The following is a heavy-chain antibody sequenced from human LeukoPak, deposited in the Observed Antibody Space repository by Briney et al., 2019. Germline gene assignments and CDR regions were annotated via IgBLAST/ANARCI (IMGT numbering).Heavy chain of an antibody. V-gene: IGHV4-4*02. CDR3: ARVAYDILTGPAAPTLFDS. CDR1: GGSISSSNW. CDR2: ICHSGST. Sequence: PSETLSLTCAVSGGSISSSNWWSWVRHPPGKGLGWIGDICHSGSTNYTPSLKSRFTISGDKSKNQFSLKLSSVTAAETAVYYCARVAYDILTGPAAPTLFDSWGQGTLVTVSS. D-gene: IGHD3-9*01. J-gene: IGHJ4*02.